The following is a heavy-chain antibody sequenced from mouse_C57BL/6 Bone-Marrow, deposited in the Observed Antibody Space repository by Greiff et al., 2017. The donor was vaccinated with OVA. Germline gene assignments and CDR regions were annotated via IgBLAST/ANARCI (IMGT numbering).Heavy chain of an antibody. CDR2: IDPSDSET. D-gene: IGHD2-1*01. J-gene: IGHJ2*01. V-gene: IGHV1-52*01. CDR1: GYTFTSYW. CDR3: ARGGGNYGFDY. Sequence: QVQLQQPGAELVRPGSSVKLSCKASGYTFTSYWMHWVKQRPIQGLEWIGNIDPSDSETHYNQKFKDKATLTVDKSSSTAYMQLSSPTSEDSAVYYCARGGGNYGFDYWGQGTTLTVSS.